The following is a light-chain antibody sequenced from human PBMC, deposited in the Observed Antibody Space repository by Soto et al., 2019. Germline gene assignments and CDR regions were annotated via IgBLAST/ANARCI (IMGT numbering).Light chain of an antibody. Sequence: DIQVTQSPSTLSVSVGDTVTITCRAGQNIDIYMAWYQQKPGKAPKLLIYKASSLESGVPSRFSGSGSGTESTLTISSLQPDDFATYYCQQYGRHWTFGQGTKVEIK. J-gene: IGKJ1*01. CDR1: QNIDIY. V-gene: IGKV1-5*03. CDR2: KAS. CDR3: QQYGRHWT.